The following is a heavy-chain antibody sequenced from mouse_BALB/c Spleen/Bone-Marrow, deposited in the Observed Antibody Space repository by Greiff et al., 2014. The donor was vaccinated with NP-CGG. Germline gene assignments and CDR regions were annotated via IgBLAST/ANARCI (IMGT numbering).Heavy chain of an antibody. CDR2: IWGGGIT. D-gene: IGHD1-1*01. J-gene: IGHJ2*01. CDR1: GFSLTDYG. CDR3: AKHDTTVVLDY. V-gene: IGHV2-6-5*01. Sequence: VKLEESGPGLVAPSQSLSITCTVSGFSLTDYGVSWIRQPPGKGLEWLGVIWGGGITYYNSTLKSRLSINKDNSKSQVFLKMNSLQTDDTAMYYCAKHDTTVVLDYWGQGTTLTVSS.